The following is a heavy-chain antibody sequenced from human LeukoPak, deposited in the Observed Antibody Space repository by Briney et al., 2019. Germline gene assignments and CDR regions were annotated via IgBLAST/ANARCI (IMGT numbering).Heavy chain of an antibody. Sequence: ASVKVSCKASGYTFTSYYMHWVRQAPGQGLEWMGIINPSGGSISYAQKFQGRVTITADESTSTAYMELSSLRSEDTAVYYCARVGGSSQSYYFDYWGQGTLVTVSS. V-gene: IGHV1-46*01. CDR1: GYTFTSYY. D-gene: IGHD1-26*01. CDR3: ARVGGSSQSYYFDY. J-gene: IGHJ4*02. CDR2: INPSGGSI.